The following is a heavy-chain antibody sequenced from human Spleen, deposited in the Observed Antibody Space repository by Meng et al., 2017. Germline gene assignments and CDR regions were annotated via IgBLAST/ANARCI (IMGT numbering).Heavy chain of an antibody. J-gene: IGHJ5*02. V-gene: IGHV4-34*01. Sequence: QVQLQQWGAGLLKPSETLSPTRAVYGGSFSGYYWSWIRQPPGKGLEWIGEINHSGSTNYNPSLKSRVTISVDTSKNQFSLKLSSVTAADTAVYYCARGMVYFGTGFDPWGQGTLVTVPS. CDR1: GGSFSGYY. CDR3: ARGMVYFGTGFDP. CDR2: INHSGST. D-gene: IGHD2-8*01.